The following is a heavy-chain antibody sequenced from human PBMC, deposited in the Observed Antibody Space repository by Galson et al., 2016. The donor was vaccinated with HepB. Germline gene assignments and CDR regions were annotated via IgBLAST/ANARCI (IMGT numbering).Heavy chain of an antibody. CDR1: GGMYSSYA. Sequence: SVKVSCKASGGMYSSYAISWVRQAPGQGLEWMGGIIPIFGTTYYAQKSQGRVTITADKSTSTAYMELSSLRSEDTAVYYCTRRDSSGFYNAYNWFDPWGQGTLVTDSS. CDR2: IIPIFGTT. D-gene: IGHD3-22*01. J-gene: IGHJ5*02. CDR3: TRRDSSGFYNAYNWFDP. V-gene: IGHV1-69*06.